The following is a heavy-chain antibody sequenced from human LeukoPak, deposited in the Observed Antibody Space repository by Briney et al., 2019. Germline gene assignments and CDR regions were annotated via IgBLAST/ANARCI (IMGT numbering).Heavy chain of an antibody. CDR3: ASSYGDSTTIDY. Sequence: SETLSLTCTASGGSISSYYWSWIRQPPGKGLEWIGYIYYSGSTNYNPSLKSRVTISVDTSKNQFSLKLSSVPAADTAVYYCASSYGDSTTIDYWGQGTLVTVSS. CDR1: GGSISSYY. J-gene: IGHJ4*02. D-gene: IGHD4-17*01. CDR2: IYYSGST. V-gene: IGHV4-59*01.